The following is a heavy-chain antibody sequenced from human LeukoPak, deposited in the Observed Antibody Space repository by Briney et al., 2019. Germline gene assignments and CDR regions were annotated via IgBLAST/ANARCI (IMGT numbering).Heavy chain of an antibody. V-gene: IGHV1-18*01. CDR2: ISAYNGNT. Sequence: ASVNVSCKASGYTFTSYGISWVRQAPGQGLEWMGWISAYNGNTNYAQKFQDRVTMTTDTPTSTAYMELRSLRSDDTAVYYCARDFVDTVMVVDYWGQGTLVTVSS. D-gene: IGHD5-18*01. CDR3: ARDFVDTVMVVDY. J-gene: IGHJ4*02. CDR1: GYTFTSYG.